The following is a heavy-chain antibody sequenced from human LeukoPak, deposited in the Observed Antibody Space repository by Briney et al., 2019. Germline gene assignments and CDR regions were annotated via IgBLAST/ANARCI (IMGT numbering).Heavy chain of an antibody. V-gene: IGHV1-46*01. J-gene: IGHJ4*02. D-gene: IGHD6-19*01. Sequence: ASVKVSCKASGYNFISYYMHWVRQAPGQGLEWMGIINPSGGSTSYAQKFQGRVTVTRDMSTSTVYMELSSLRSEDTAVYYCARVRAGKVDYWGQGTLVTVSS. CDR2: INPSGGST. CDR3: ARVRAGKVDY. CDR1: GYNFISYY.